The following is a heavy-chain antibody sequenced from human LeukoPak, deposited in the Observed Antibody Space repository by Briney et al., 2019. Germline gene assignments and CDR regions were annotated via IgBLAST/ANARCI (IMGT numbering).Heavy chain of an antibody. CDR1: GFTFSNYA. Sequence: GGSLRLSCAASGFTFSNYAMSWVRQVPGKGLECVSAISDNGGRTYYVDSVRDRFTISRDNSKNTLYLQMNSLRAEDTAVYYCAKSYSYGSGSYFKTFDYWGQGTLVTVSS. CDR2: ISDNGGRT. V-gene: IGHV3-23*01. J-gene: IGHJ4*02. D-gene: IGHD3-10*01. CDR3: AKSYSYGSGSYFKTFDY.